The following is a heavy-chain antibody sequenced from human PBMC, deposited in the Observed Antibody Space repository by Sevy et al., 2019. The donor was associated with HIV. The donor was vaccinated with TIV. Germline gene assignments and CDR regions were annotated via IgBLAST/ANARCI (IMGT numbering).Heavy chain of an antibody. CDR3: AKAGRTSIAAAGQDY. CDR1: GFTFSSYA. D-gene: IGHD6-13*01. Sequence: GGSLRLSCAASGFTFSSYAMSWVRQAPGKGLEWVSAISGSGGSTYYADSVKGRFTISRASYKNTLYLQMNSLSDEDTGVYYCAKAGRTSIAAAGQDYWGQGTLVTVSS. CDR2: ISGSGGST. J-gene: IGHJ4*02. V-gene: IGHV3-23*01.